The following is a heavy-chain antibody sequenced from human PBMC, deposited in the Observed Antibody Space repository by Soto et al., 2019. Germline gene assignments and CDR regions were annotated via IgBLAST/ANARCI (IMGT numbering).Heavy chain of an antibody. V-gene: IGHV4-31*01. D-gene: IGHD1-1*01. CDR2: IYYSGST. CDR3: ARWPQLEPRFDY. J-gene: IGHJ4*02. CDR1: GGSISSGGYY. Sequence: QVQLQESGPGLVKPSQTLSLTCTVSGGSISSGGYYWSWIRQHPGKGLEWIGYIYYSGSTYYNPSLKGLVTISVDTSKNLFSLKLSSVSAADTAVYYCARWPQLEPRFDYWGQGTLVTVSS.